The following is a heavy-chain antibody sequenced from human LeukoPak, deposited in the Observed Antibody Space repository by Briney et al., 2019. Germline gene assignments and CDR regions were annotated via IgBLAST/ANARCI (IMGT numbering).Heavy chain of an antibody. D-gene: IGHD1-26*01. CDR3: AVRTRGSYFDY. CDR1: GFTFSGYS. V-gene: IGHV3-23*01. Sequence: GGSLRLSCAASGFTFSGYSINWVRQAPGKGLEWVSGISSSGDRTFYRDSVKGRFTISRDNSKNTLYLQLNSLRAEDTAAYHCAVRTRGSYFDYWGQGALVTVSS. CDR2: ISSSGDRT. J-gene: IGHJ4*02.